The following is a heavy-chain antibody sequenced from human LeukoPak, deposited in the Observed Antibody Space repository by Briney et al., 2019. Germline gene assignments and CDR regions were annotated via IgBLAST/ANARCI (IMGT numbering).Heavy chain of an antibody. CDR3: ARPPYGGVDY. CDR2: IYSGGSI. J-gene: IGHJ4*02. Sequence: GRSLRLSCAASGFTFGIYSMHWVRQAPGKGLEWVSVIYSGGSIYYADSVKGRFTISRDKSKNTLYLQMNSLRAEDTAVYYCARPPYGGVDYWGQGTLVTVSS. CDR1: GFTFGIYS. V-gene: IGHV3-66*04. D-gene: IGHD4-23*01.